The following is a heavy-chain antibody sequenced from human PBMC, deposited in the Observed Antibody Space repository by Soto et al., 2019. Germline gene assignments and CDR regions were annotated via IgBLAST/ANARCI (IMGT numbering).Heavy chain of an antibody. J-gene: IGHJ6*02. V-gene: IGHV3-23*01. D-gene: IGHD1-26*01. Sequence: EVQLLESGGGLVQPGGSLRLSCAASGFTFSSYAMSCVRQAPGKGLEWVSAISGSGGSKYYEDSVKGRFTISRDNSMNTLYLQMNSLRAEDTAVYYCAKDWELLWVSYYYGMDVWGQGTTVTVSS. CDR1: GFTFSSYA. CDR3: AKDWELLWVSYYYGMDV. CDR2: ISGSGGSK.